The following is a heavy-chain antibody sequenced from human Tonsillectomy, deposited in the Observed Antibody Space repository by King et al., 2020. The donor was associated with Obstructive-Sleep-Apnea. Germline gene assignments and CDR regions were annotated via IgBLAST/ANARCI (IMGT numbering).Heavy chain of an antibody. Sequence: VQLQESGPGLVKPSETLSLTCTVSGGSISSYYWSWIRQPPGKGLEWVGCIYYCGSTNYNTSLQSQSHISVDTSKNQFSLKLSSVTAADTAVYYCARDIGAAQIDYWGQGTLVTVSS. CDR1: GGSISSYY. J-gene: IGHJ4*02. CDR3: ARDIGAAQIDY. CDR2: IYYCGST. D-gene: IGHD3-16*01. V-gene: IGHV4-59*01.